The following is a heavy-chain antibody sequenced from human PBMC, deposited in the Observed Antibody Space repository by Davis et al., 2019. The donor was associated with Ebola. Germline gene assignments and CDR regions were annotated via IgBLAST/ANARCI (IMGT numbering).Heavy chain of an antibody. CDR2: ITPIFGPA. CDR3: SRGTGTTIDYYGMDV. Sequence: SVKVSCKASGDSFTNYAISWVRQAPGQGLEWMGGITPIFGPANYAQKFQGRVTITSDKSTSTVYMELSSLRSEDTAVYYCSRGTGTTIDYYGMDVWGQGTTVTVSS. D-gene: IGHD1-1*01. J-gene: IGHJ6*02. CDR1: GDSFTNYA. V-gene: IGHV1-69*06.